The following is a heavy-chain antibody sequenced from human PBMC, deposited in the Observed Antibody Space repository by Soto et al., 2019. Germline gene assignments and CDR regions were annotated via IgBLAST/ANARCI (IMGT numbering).Heavy chain of an antibody. J-gene: IGHJ6*02. D-gene: IGHD3-10*01. Sequence: VASVKVSCKASGYTFTSYYMHSVRQAPGQGLEWIGIITPSGGSTSYAQKFQGRVTMTRETSTSTVYMELSSLRSEDTAVYYCARDYYGSGSYSTTFYYYYGMDVWGQGTTVTVSS. CDR2: ITPSGGST. V-gene: IGHV1-46*01. CDR3: ARDYYGSGSYSTTFYYYYGMDV. CDR1: GYTFTSYY.